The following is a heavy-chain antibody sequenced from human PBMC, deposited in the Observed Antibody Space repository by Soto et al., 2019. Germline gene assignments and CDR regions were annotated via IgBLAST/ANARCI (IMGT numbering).Heavy chain of an antibody. J-gene: IGHJ4*02. Sequence: GGSLRLSCAASGFTFSSYAMSWVRQAPGKGLEWVSAISGSGGSTYYADSVKGRFTISRDNSKNTPYLQMNSLRAEDTAVYYCAKGPPSGSYLTPFDYWGQGTLVTVSS. D-gene: IGHD1-26*01. V-gene: IGHV3-23*01. CDR1: GFTFSSYA. CDR3: AKGPPSGSYLTPFDY. CDR2: ISGSGGST.